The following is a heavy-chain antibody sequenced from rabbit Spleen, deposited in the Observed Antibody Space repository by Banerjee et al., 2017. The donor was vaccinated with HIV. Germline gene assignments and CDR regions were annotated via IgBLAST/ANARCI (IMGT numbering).Heavy chain of an antibody. CDR2: IDTGSSGFT. CDR1: GVSFSVNSY. CDR3: ARDTSSSFSSYGMDL. J-gene: IGHJ6*01. Sequence: QEQLVESGGGLVKPEGSLTLTCIASGVSFSVNSYMCWVRQAPGKGLEWIACIDTGSSGFTYFASWAKGRFTISKTSSTTVTLQMTSLTAADTATYFCARDTSSSFSSYGMDLWGQGTLVTVS. V-gene: IGHV1S45*01. D-gene: IGHD1-1*01.